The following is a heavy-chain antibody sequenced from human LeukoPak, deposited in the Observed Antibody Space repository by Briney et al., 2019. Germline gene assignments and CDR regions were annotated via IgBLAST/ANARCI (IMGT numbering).Heavy chain of an antibody. Sequence: ASVKVPCKASGYTFTSYGISWVRQAPGQGLEWMGWISAYNGNTNYAQKLQGRVTMTTDTSTSTAYMELRSLRSDDTAVYYCARDFPRDYDILTGYYMAGWFDPWGRGTLVTVSS. CDR3: ARDFPRDYDILTGYYMAGWFDP. J-gene: IGHJ5*02. CDR1: GYTFTSYG. CDR2: ISAYNGNT. V-gene: IGHV1-18*01. D-gene: IGHD3-9*01.